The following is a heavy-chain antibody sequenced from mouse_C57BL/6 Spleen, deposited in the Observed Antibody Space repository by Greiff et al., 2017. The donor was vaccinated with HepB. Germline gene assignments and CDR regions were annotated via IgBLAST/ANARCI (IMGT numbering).Heavy chain of an antibody. V-gene: IGHV14-2*01. CDR3: AGIYYDYDGPHYYAMDY. D-gene: IGHD2-4*01. CDR1: GFNIKDYY. J-gene: IGHJ4*01. Sequence: VQLQQSGAELVKPGASVKLSCTASGFNIKDYYMHWVKQRTEQGLEWIGRIDTEDGETKNAPKFQGKATITADTSANTAYLRLSSLTSEDTAVYYCAGIYYDYDGPHYYAMDYWGQGTSVTVSS. CDR2: IDTEDGET.